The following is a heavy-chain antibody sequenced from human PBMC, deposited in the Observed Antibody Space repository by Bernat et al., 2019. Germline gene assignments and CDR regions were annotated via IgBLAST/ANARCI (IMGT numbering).Heavy chain of an antibody. Sequence: EVQLLESGGGLVQPGGSLRLSCAASGFTFSSYAMSWVRQAPGTGLEWVSAISGSGGSTYYADSVKGRFTISRDNSKNTLYLQMNSLRAEDTAVYYCATGSAGYYYYGMDVWGQGTTVTVSS. CDR3: ATGSAGYYYYGMDV. D-gene: IGHD4-17*01. CDR1: GFTFSSYA. CDR2: ISGSGGST. V-gene: IGHV3-23*01. J-gene: IGHJ6*02.